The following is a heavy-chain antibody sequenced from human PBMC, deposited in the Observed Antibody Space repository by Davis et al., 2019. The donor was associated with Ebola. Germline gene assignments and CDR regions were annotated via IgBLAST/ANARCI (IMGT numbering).Heavy chain of an antibody. V-gene: IGHV4-39*01. Sequence: PSETLSLTCTVSGGSISSSSYYWGWIRQPPGKGLEWIGSIYYSGSTYYNPSLKSRVTISVDTSKNQFSLKLSSVTAADTAVYYCAREYSSRLADYYYYGMDVWGQGTTVTVSS. J-gene: IGHJ6*02. CDR1: GGSISSSSYY. D-gene: IGHD6-13*01. CDR2: IYYSGST. CDR3: AREYSSRLADYYYYGMDV.